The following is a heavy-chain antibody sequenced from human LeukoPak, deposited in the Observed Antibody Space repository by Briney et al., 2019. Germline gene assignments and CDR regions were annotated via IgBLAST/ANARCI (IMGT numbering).Heavy chain of an antibody. Sequence: GGSLRLSCAASGFTLRSYGVNWVRQAAGKGLEWVSAISGSSGSTYYADSVKGRFTISRDNSKNTLYLQMNSLRAEDTAVYYCAKTYSSSRAHYYYYCYMDVWGKGTTVTISS. J-gene: IGHJ6*03. CDR1: GFTLRSYG. CDR3: AKTYSSSRAHYYYYCYMDV. D-gene: IGHD6-13*01. V-gene: IGHV3-23*01. CDR2: ISGSSGST.